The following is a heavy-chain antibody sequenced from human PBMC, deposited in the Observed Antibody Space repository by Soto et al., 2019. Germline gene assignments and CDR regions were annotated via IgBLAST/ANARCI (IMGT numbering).Heavy chain of an antibody. J-gene: IGHJ4*02. D-gene: IGHD2-8*02. V-gene: IGHV3-23*01. CDR2: ISASGEYS. Sequence: EVQLLESGGGLVQPGGSLRLSCVASGFSFKNQDMCWVRQAPGKGLEWVSGISASGEYSYHADSVKGRFTISRDNSKNTCNMQINSLIAEETTVYYGAKAPPRREVWYYFAHWGRGALVTVSS. CDR3: AKAPPRREVWYYFAH. CDR1: GFSFKNQD.